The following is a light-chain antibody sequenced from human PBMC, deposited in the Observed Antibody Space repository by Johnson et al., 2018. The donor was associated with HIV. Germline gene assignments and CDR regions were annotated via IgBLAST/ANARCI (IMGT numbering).Light chain of an antibody. CDR1: SSNIGNND. J-gene: IGLJ1*01. Sequence: QSVLTQPPSVSAAPGQKVTISCSGSSSNIGNNDVSWYQQLPGTAPKLLIYESTNRPSGIPDRFSGSKSGTSATLGISGLQTGDEADYYCGTWDSRLNVYLFGTGTKVTVL. V-gene: IGLV1-51*02. CDR2: EST. CDR3: GTWDSRLNVYL.